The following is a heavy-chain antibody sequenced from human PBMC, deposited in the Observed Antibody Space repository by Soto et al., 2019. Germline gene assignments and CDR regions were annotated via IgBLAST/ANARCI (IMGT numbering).Heavy chain of an antibody. Sequence: SETLSLTCAVYGGSFSGYYWSWIRQPPGKGLEWIGEINHSGSTNYNPSLKSRVTISVDTSKNQFSLKLSSVTAADTAVYYCARGDSSSWPSHFDYWGQGTLVTVSS. D-gene: IGHD6-13*01. J-gene: IGHJ4*02. V-gene: IGHV4-34*01. CDR1: GGSFSGYY. CDR3: ARGDSSSWPSHFDY. CDR2: INHSGST.